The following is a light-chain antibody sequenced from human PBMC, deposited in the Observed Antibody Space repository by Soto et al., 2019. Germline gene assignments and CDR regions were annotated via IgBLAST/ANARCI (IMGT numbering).Light chain of an antibody. CDR2: GAS. CDR3: LQYNDYPRT. J-gene: IGKJ1*01. Sequence: DIQMTQSPSSLSASVGDRVAITCRASQGIRSDLGWFQQKPGKAPKRLIYGASSLQSGVPSRFSGSGSGTEFTLTISSLQPEDFATYYCLQYNDYPRTFGQGTKVEIK. V-gene: IGKV1-17*01. CDR1: QGIRSD.